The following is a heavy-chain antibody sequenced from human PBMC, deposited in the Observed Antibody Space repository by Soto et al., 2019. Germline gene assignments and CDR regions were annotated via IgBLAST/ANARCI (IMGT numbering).Heavy chain of an antibody. V-gene: IGHV3-74*01. CDR1: GFTFSDYR. J-gene: IGHJ4*02. CDR3: TTLGGPQLGARDY. D-gene: IGHD7-27*01. CDR2: INGDGSST. Sequence: EVQLVESGGGLVHPGGSLRLSCAGSGFTFSDYRVHWVRQAPGKGLVWVSVINGDGSSTNYADSVTGRFTISRDNAKNTVTLQMNGLRAEDTAVYYCTTLGGPQLGARDYWGQGTLVTVSS.